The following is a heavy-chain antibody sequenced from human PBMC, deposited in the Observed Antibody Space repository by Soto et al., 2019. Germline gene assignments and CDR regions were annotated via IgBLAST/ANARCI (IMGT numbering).Heavy chain of an antibody. J-gene: IGHJ4*02. D-gene: IGHD6-19*01. CDR2: ISSSSSYI. CDR1: GFTFSSYS. Sequence: GGSLRLSCAASGFTFSSYSMNWVRQAPGKGLEWVSSISSSSSYIYYADSVKGRFTISRDNAKNSLYLQMNSLRAEDTAVYYCARATTSSGWYFWGQGTLVTVSS. CDR3: ARATTSSGWYF. V-gene: IGHV3-21*01.